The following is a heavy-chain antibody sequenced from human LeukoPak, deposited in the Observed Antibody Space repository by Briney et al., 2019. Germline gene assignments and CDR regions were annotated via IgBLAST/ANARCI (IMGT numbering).Heavy chain of an antibody. CDR3: AKDYSSSPPFDY. CDR2: IYSGGST. CDR1: GFTVSDNY. V-gene: IGHV3-53*05. D-gene: IGHD6-13*01. Sequence: PGGSLRLSCAASGFTVSDNYMSWVRQAPGKGLEWVSVIYSGGSTYYADSVKGRFTISRDNSKNTLYLQMNSLRTEDTAVYYCAKDYSSSPPFDYWGQGTLVTVSS. J-gene: IGHJ4*02.